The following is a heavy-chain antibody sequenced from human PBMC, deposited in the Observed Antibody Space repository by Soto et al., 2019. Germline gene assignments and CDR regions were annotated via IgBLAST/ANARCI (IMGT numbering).Heavy chain of an antibody. Sequence: QVQLQQWGAGLLKPSETLSLTCAVYGGSFSGYYWNWIRQPPGKGLEWIGEINHSGGANYNPSLKSLVTISVDTSKNQFSLKLSSVTAADTAVYYCARGWGRIFDYWGQGTLVTVSS. J-gene: IGHJ4*02. CDR2: INHSGGA. V-gene: IGHV4-34*01. CDR1: GGSFSGYY. D-gene: IGHD7-27*01. CDR3: ARGWGRIFDY.